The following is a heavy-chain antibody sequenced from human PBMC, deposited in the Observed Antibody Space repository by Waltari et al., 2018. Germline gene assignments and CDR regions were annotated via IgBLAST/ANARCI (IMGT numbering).Heavy chain of an antibody. J-gene: IGHJ4*02. CDR1: GFTFSSYW. CDR3: AKTPDRYCSSTSCPFDY. CDR2: INSDGSST. V-gene: IGHV3-74*01. Sequence: EVQLVESGGGLVQPGGSLRLSCAASGFTFSSYWMHWVRQAPGTGLVWVSRINSDGSSTSYADSVKGRFTISRDNAKNTLYLQMNSLRAEDTAVYYCAKTPDRYCSSTSCPFDYWGQGTLVTVSS. D-gene: IGHD2-2*01.